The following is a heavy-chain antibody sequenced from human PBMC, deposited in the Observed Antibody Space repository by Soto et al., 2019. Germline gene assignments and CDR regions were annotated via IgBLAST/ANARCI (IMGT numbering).Heavy chain of an antibody. J-gene: IGHJ6*02. CDR1: GFTFSSYG. Sequence: QVQLVESGGGVVQPGRSLRLSCAASGFTFSSYGMHWVRQAPGKGLAWVAVISYDGSNKYYADSVKGRFTISRDNSKNTLYLQMNSLRAEDTAVYYCAKEYFDWLSVYYYGMDVWGQGTTVTVSS. D-gene: IGHD3-9*01. CDR3: AKEYFDWLSVYYYGMDV. CDR2: ISYDGSNK. V-gene: IGHV3-30*18.